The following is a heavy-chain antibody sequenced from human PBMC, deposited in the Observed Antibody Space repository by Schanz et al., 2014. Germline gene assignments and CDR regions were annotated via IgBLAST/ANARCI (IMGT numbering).Heavy chain of an antibody. D-gene: IGHD3-10*01. V-gene: IGHV1-2*06. CDR2: INPNSGNT. J-gene: IGHJ4*02. Sequence: QVQLVQYGAEVKKPGASVKISCRASGYTFTDYYIHWVRQAPGQGLEWMGRINPNSGNTDYTQNFQGRVTMTRDTSIRTAYMDLRSLLSDDAAVYFCARGGVLVLPPGTVKKGNDYWGQGTLVTVSS. CDR3: ARGGVLVLPPGTVKKGNDY. CDR1: GYTFTDYY.